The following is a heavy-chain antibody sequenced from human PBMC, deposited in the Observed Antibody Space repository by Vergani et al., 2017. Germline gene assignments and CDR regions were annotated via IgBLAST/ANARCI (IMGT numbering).Heavy chain of an antibody. CDR2: ILGSGTA. D-gene: IGHD6-13*01. CDR1: GASMSSVGYY. J-gene: IGHJ4*02. V-gene: IGHV4-61*02. CDR3: ARDERRPWSNSWARFEY. Sequence: QVQLQESGPGLVKPSQTLSLTCTVSGASMSSVGYYWTWIRQSAGKRLEWIGDILGSGTANYNPSFQGRVSMSVATSKNQFSLTLSSVNAADTAIYYCARDERRPWSNSWARFEYWGLGIPVTVSS.